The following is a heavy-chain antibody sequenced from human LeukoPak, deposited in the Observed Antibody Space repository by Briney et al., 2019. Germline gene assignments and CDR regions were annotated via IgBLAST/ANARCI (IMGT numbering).Heavy chain of an antibody. CDR2: IYYSGST. V-gene: IGHV4-59*08. Sequence: SETLSLTCTVSGGSISSYYWSWIRQPPGKGLEWIGYIYYSGSTNYNPSLKSRVTISVDTSKNQFSLKLSSVTAADTAVYYCARARGELGTYYYGMDVWGQGTTVTVSS. CDR1: GGSISSYY. CDR3: ARARGELGTYYYGMDV. D-gene: IGHD7-27*01. J-gene: IGHJ6*02.